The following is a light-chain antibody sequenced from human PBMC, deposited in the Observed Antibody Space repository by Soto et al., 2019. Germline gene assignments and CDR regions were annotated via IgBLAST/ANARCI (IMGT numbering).Light chain of an antibody. CDR1: QSIYEK. J-gene: IGKJ4*01. Sequence: EIVMTQSPDTLSVSPGERVTLSCRASQSIYEKLAWYQQKPGQTPRLVIYDASTRATGTPGSFSGSGSGTEFTLTISSLQSEDFAVYYCQQYNRWPLTFGGGTKVDIK. CDR3: QQYNRWPLT. CDR2: DAS. V-gene: IGKV3-15*01.